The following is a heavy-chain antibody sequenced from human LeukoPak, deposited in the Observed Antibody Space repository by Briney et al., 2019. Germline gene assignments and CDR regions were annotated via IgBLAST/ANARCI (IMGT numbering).Heavy chain of an antibody. J-gene: IGHJ5*02. D-gene: IGHD6-6*01. CDR2: INHYGST. CDR3: ARGRQYTSSRWFDP. CDR1: GGSFSGYY. V-gene: IGHV4-34*01. Sequence: SETLSLTCAVYGGSFSGYYWSWTRQPPGKGLEWIGEINHYGSTNYNPSLKSRVTISVDTSKNQFSLKLSSVTAADTAVYYCARGRQYTSSRWFDPWGQGTLVTVSS.